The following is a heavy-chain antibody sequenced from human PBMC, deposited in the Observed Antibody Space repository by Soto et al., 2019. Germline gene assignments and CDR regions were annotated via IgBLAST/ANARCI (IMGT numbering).Heavy chain of an antibody. D-gene: IGHD2-2*01. CDR1: GFTVSSYG. CDR2: ISHSGGNT. J-gene: IGHJ4*02. CDR3: ATFIFCSSTTCYGREGGY. V-gene: IGHV3-23*01. Sequence: ELQLLESGGGLVQPGGSLRLSCAASGFTVSSYGMSWVRQAPGKGLEWVSAISHSGGNTYYADSVKGRFTISRDNSKNTLYLQMNSLRAEDTAVYYCATFIFCSSTTCYGREGGYWGQGTLVTVSS.